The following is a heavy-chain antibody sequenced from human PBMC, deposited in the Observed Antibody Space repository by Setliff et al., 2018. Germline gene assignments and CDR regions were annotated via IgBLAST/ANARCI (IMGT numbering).Heavy chain of an antibody. Sequence: GGSLRLSCAASGFTFSSYGMHWVRQAPGKGLEWVAVIWYDGSNKYYADSVKGRFTISRDNSKNTLYLQMTSLRAEDTAVYYCASRDCGGDCYPYYYYGMDVWGQGTTVTVSS. J-gene: IGHJ6*02. CDR3: ASRDCGGDCYPYYYYGMDV. CDR2: IWYDGSNK. CDR1: GFTFSSYG. V-gene: IGHV3-33*01. D-gene: IGHD2-21*02.